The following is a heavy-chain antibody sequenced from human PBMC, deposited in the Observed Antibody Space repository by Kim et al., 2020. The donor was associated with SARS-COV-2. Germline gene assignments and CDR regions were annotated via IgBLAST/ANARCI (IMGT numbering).Heavy chain of an antibody. CDR1: GGSFSGYY. J-gene: IGHJ4*02. Sequence: SETLSLTCAVYGGSFSGYYWSWIRQPPGKGLEWIGEINHSGSTNYNPSLKSRVTISVDTSKNQFSLKLSSVTAADTAVYYCARRRGSSSWYGLRDQYYFDYWGQGTLVTVSS. V-gene: IGHV4-34*01. D-gene: IGHD6-13*01. CDR3: ARRRGSSSWYGLRDQYYFDY. CDR2: INHSGST.